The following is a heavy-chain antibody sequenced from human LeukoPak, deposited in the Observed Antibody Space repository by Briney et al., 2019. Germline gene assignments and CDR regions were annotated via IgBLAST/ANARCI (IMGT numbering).Heavy chain of an antibody. J-gene: IGHJ5*02. D-gene: IGHD3-3*01. Sequence: ASVKVSCKASGSTFSGYYMHWVRQAPGQGLEWMGWINPNNGGTNYAQKFQGRVTMTRDTSISTAYMELSRLRSDDTAVYYCARDNTILRGWFDPWGQGTLVTVSS. CDR1: GSTFSGYY. V-gene: IGHV1-2*02. CDR3: ARDNTILRGWFDP. CDR2: INPNNGGT.